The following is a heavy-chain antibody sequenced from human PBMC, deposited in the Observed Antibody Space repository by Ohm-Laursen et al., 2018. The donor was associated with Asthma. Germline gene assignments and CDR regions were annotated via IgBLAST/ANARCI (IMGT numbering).Heavy chain of an antibody. J-gene: IGHJ4*02. CDR3: ARAKERPLDFDY. Sequence: GSLRLSCTASGFTFSDYYMSWIRQAPGKGLEWVSYISSSGSTIYYADSVKGRFTISRDNAKNSLYLQMNSLKAEDTAVYYCARAKERPLDFDYWGQGTLVTVSS. CDR2: ISSSGSTI. CDR1: GFTFSDYY. V-gene: IGHV3-11*01.